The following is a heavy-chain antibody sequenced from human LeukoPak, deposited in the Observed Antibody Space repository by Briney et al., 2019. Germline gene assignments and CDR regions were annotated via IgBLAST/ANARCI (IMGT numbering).Heavy chain of an antibody. Sequence: PSETLSLTCAVYGGSFSGYYWSWIRQPPGKGLEWIGEINHSGSTNYNPSLKSRVTISVDTSKNQFSLKLSSVTAADTAMYYCAREIPWYSSGWPNWYFDLWGRGTLVTVSS. CDR1: GGSFSGYY. J-gene: IGHJ2*01. CDR2: INHSGST. CDR3: AREIPWYSSGWPNWYFDL. D-gene: IGHD6-19*01. V-gene: IGHV4-34*01.